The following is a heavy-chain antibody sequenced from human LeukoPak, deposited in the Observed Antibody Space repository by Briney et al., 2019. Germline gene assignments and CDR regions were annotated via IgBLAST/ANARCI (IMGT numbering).Heavy chain of an antibody. V-gene: IGHV4-34*01. J-gene: IGHJ5*02. Sequence: PSETLSLTCAVYGGSFSGYYWSRLRQPPGKGLEWIGEINHSGSTNYNPSLKSRVTISVDTSKNQFSLKLSSVTAADTAVYYCARGGGIVVVPAAIRPYRYNWFDPWGQGTLVTVSS. D-gene: IGHD2-2*01. CDR2: INHSGST. CDR3: ARGGGIVVVPAAIRPYRYNWFDP. CDR1: GGSFSGYY.